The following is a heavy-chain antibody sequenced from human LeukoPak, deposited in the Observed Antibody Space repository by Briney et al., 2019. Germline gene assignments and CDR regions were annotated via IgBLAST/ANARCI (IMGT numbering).Heavy chain of an antibody. J-gene: IGHJ3*02. CDR3: ETYYYGSGRAGAFDI. V-gene: IGHV3-30*03. CDR2: ISYDGSNK. D-gene: IGHD3-10*01. Sequence: GGSLRLSCAASGFTFSSYGMHWVRQAPGKGPEWVAVISYDGSNKYYADSVKGRFTISRDNSKNTLYLQMNSLRAEDTAVYYCETYYYGSGRAGAFDIWGQGTMVTVSS. CDR1: GFTFSSYG.